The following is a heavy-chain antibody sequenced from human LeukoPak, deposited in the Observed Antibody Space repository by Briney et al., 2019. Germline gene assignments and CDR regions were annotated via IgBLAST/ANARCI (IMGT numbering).Heavy chain of an antibody. CDR1: GFTFSSYS. CDR3: AKDAAGYCSGGSCYTHYYYYYMDV. D-gene: IGHD2-15*01. V-gene: IGHV3-48*04. Sequence: PGGSLRLSCAASGFTFSSYSMNWVRQAPGKGLEWVSYISSSSSTIYYADSVKGRFTISRDNAKNSLYLQMNSLRAEDTAVYYCAKDAAGYCSGGSCYTHYYYYYMDVWGKGTTVTISS. CDR2: ISSSSSTI. J-gene: IGHJ6*03.